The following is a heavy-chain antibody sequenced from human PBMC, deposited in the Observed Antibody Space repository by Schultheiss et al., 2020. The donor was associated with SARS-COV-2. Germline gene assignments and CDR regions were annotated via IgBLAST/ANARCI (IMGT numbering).Heavy chain of an antibody. D-gene: IGHD3-9*01. J-gene: IGHJ6*01. Sequence: SGPTLVKPTPTLPLTCTFSGFSLSTSGVGVGWIRQPPEKALEWLALIYWDDDKRYSPSLKSRLTFTKDTSKNQVVLTMTNMDLVYTATYYCALLYDILVIDGWGQWTTVTVSS. V-gene: IGHV2-5*02. CDR1: GFSLSTSGVG. CDR3: ALLYDILVIDG. CDR2: IYWDDDK.